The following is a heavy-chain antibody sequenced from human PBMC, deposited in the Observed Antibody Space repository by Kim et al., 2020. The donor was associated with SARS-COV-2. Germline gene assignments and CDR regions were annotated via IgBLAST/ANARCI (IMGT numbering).Heavy chain of an antibody. Sequence: SETLSLTCTVSGGSVSSLDYYWTWIRQPPGKGLEWIGYIRSSGSTYSNSSLKSRLSISIDTSRNQFSLKLTSVTAADTAVYYCVGDRHWGERTLVTVSS. CDR2: IRSSGST. V-gene: IGHV4-30-4*01. J-gene: IGHJ4*02. CDR1: GGSVSSLDYY. CDR3: VGDRH.